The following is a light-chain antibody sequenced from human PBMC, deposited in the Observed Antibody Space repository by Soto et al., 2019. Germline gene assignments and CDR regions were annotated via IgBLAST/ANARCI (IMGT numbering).Light chain of an antibody. V-gene: IGKV1-5*03. Sequence: DIQMTQSPSTLPASVGERAPITCRASQGIKNWLAWYQQKPGKAPKMFILKASTLEIGAPSRFRGSGSGTEFNLSISSLQPDDVATYFCQEYESFPRTFGQGTKVDSK. J-gene: IGKJ1*01. CDR3: QEYESFPRT. CDR1: QGIKNW. CDR2: KAS.